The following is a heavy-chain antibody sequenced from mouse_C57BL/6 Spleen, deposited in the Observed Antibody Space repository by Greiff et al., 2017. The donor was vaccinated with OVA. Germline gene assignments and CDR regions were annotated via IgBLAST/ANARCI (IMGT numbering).Heavy chain of an antibody. D-gene: IGHD1-1*01. CDR1: GFSFNTYA. Sequence: EAGGGLVQPKGSLKLSCAASGFSFNTYAMNWVRQAPGKGLEWVARIRSKSNNYATYYADSVKDRFTISRDDSESMLYLQMNNLKTEDTAMYYCVRQDYGSSSFAYWGQGTLVTVSA. V-gene: IGHV10-1*01. J-gene: IGHJ3*01. CDR3: VRQDYGSSSFAY. CDR2: IRSKSNNYAT.